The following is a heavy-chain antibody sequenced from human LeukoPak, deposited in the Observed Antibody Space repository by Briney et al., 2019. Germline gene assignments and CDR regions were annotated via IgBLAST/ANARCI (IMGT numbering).Heavy chain of an antibody. V-gene: IGHV1-2*02. Sequence: ASLKVSCKSSGYTFTGYYMYWVRQAPGQGLEWMGWINPNSGGTDYAQKFQGRVTMTRDTSISTAYMELSRLRSDDTAVYYCARGRWGDGYNFDYWGQETLVTVSS. CDR2: INPNSGGT. D-gene: IGHD5-24*01. CDR3: ARGRWGDGYNFDY. CDR1: GYTFTGYY. J-gene: IGHJ4*02.